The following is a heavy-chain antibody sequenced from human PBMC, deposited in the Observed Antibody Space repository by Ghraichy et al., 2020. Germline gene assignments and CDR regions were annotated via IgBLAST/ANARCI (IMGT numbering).Heavy chain of an antibody. CDR2: ISASGVST. CDR3: AKSIYSNSWDY. Sequence: GGSLILSCAASGFTFRSYAMSWVRQAPGKGLEWVSAISASGVSTYYADSVKGRFTISRDNSKNTLYLQINSLRADDTAVYYCAKSIYSNSWDYWGQGTLVNVSS. CDR1: GFTFRSYA. V-gene: IGHV3-23*01. D-gene: IGHD6-6*01. J-gene: IGHJ4*02.